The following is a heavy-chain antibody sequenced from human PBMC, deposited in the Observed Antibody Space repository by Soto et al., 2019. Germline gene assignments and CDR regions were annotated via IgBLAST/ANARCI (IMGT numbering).Heavy chain of an antibody. V-gene: IGHV3-30*18. Sequence: VQLVESGGGLVQPGGSLRLSCAVSGFTFGSYGMHWVRQAPGKGLEWVAVISYDGSNKYYADSVKGRFTISRDNSKNTLYLQMNSLRAEDTAVYYCAKDHEYCSSTSCSYGWYYYYYYGMDVWGQGTTVTVSS. CDR2: ISYDGSNK. CDR1: GFTFGSYG. D-gene: IGHD2-2*01. CDR3: AKDHEYCSSTSCSYGWYYYYYYGMDV. J-gene: IGHJ6*02.